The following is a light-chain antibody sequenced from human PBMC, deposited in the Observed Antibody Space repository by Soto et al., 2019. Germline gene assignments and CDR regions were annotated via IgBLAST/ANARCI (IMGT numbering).Light chain of an antibody. CDR3: QQYNSYPYT. Sequence: DIQMTQSPSTLSASIGDRVTITCRASQRLSIWLAWYQQKPGEAPKLLVFKASSLESGAPLRFSGSGSGTEFTLTISSLQPDDFATYYCQQYNSYPYTFGQGTKLEIK. CDR1: QRLSIW. CDR2: KAS. V-gene: IGKV1-5*03. J-gene: IGKJ2*01.